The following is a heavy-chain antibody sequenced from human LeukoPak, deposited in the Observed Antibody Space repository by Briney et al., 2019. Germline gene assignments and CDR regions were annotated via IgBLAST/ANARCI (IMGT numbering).Heavy chain of an antibody. CDR2: INPSRGST. Sequence: ASVKVSCKASGYTFTSYYMHWVRQAPPPGREGMGMINPSRGSTSYAQKFQGRVTMTTDTSTSTVYMERSSLRSEHTAVYYGAIQTTVVTLYDAFDIWGQGTMVAVSS. CDR1: GYTFTSYY. J-gene: IGHJ3*02. D-gene: IGHD4-23*01. CDR3: AIQTTVVTLYDAFDI. V-gene: IGHV1-46*01.